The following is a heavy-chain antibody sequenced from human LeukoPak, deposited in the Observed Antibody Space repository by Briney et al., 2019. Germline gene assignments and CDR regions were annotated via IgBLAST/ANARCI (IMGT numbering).Heavy chain of an antibody. V-gene: IGHV1-2*02. CDR2: INPNSGGT. Sequence: ASVKVSCKASGYTFTGYYMHWVRQAPGQGLEWMGWINPNSGGTNYAQKFQGRVTMTRDTSISTAYMELSRLRSDDTAVYYCAREKGGSRVYYGMDVWGQGTTVTVSS. CDR3: AREKGGSRVYYGMDV. CDR1: GYTFTGYY. J-gene: IGHJ6*02. D-gene: IGHD2-15*01.